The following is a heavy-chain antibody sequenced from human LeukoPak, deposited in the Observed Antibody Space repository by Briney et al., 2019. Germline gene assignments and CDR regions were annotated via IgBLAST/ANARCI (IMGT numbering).Heavy chain of an antibody. CDR1: GGSISSSSYY. CDR3: ARHDRVFQH. Sequence: SETLSLTCTVSGGSISSSSYYWGWIRQPPGKGLEWIGSIYYSGSTYYNPSLKSRVTISVDTSKNQFSLKLSSVTAADTAVYYCARHDRVFQHWGQGTLVTVSS. V-gene: IGHV4-39*01. D-gene: IGHD3-22*01. J-gene: IGHJ1*01. CDR2: IYYSGST.